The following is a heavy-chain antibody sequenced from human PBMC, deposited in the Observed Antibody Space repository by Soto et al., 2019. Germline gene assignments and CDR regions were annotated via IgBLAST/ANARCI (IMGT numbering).Heavy chain of an antibody. J-gene: IGHJ4*02. CDR3: AVTTGY. V-gene: IGHV1-8*01. Sequence: QVRVVQSGAEVKKPGASVKVSCKTSGYTFTDYDINWVRQAPGQGLEWMGWVSPDHGNAGYAQKFQGRVTMTSDTSISTVFMELTNLRSEDTAVYYCAVTTGYWGQGTKVTVSS. D-gene: IGHD4-17*01. CDR1: GYTFTDYD. CDR2: VSPDHGNA.